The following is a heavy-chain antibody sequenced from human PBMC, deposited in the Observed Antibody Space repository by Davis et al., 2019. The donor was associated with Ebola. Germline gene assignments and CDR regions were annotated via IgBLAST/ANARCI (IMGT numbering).Heavy chain of an antibody. Sequence: ASVKVSCKASGYTFTSYYMHWVRQAPGQGLEWMGLINPSGGSTSYAQKFQGRVTMTRDTSTSTVYMELSSLRSEDTAVYYCARGGGGSGSLRGLYYYYYYMDVWGKGTTVTVSS. CDR1: GYTFTSYY. CDR2: INPSGGST. D-gene: IGHD3-22*01. J-gene: IGHJ6*03. V-gene: IGHV1-46*01. CDR3: ARGGGGSGSLRGLYYYYYYMDV.